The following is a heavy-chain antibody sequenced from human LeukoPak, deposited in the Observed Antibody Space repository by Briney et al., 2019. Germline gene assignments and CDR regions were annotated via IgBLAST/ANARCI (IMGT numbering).Heavy chain of an antibody. CDR3: ARDGLRYCSSTSCYPSPFDY. J-gene: IGHJ4*02. CDR1: GFTFSSYS. CDR2: ISSSSSYI. V-gene: IGHV3-21*01. D-gene: IGHD2-2*01. Sequence: GGSLRLSCAASGFTFSSYSMNWVRQAPGKGLEWVSSISSSSSYIYYADSVKGRFTISRDNAKNSLYLQMNSLRAEDTAVYYCARDGLRYCSSTSCYPSPFDYWGQGTLVTVSS.